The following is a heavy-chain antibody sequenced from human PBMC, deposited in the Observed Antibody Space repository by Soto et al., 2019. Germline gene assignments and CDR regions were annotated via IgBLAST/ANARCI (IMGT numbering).Heavy chain of an antibody. CDR3: ARARGTAAGAEFDY. D-gene: IGHD6-13*01. V-gene: IGHV3-21*01. CDR2: ISSSSTYI. CDR1: GFTFSSSG. Sequence: PGGSLRLSCAASGFTFSSSGMNWVRQAPGKGLEWVSSISSSSTYIYYTDSVKGRFTISRDNAKNSLYLQMNSLRAEDTAVYYCARARGTAAGAEFDYWGQGTLVTVSS. J-gene: IGHJ4*02.